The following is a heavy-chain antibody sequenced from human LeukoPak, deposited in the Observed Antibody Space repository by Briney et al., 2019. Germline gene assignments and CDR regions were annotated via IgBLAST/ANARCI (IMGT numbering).Heavy chain of an antibody. D-gene: IGHD3-10*01. J-gene: IGHJ5*02. CDR3: ASASGSYYNWFDP. Sequence: SQTLSLTCAVSGGSISSGGYSWSWIRQPPGKGLEWIGYIYHSGSTYYNPSLKSRVTISVDRSKNQFSLKLSSVTAADTAVYYCASASGSYYNWFDPWGQGTLVTVS. V-gene: IGHV4-30-2*01. CDR1: GGSISSGGYS. CDR2: IYHSGST.